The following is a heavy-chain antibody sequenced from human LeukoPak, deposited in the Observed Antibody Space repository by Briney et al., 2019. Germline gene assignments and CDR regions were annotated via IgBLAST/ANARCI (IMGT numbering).Heavy chain of an antibody. CDR1: GFTFSSNG. D-gene: IGHD6-13*01. CDR2: IQYDGSKK. CDR3: AKWGSSSWSHYYYYMDV. Sequence: GGSLRLSCVASGFTFSSNGMHWVRQAPGKGLEWVTFIQYDGSKKYYADSVKGRFTISRDNSKNTLYLQMNSLRAEDTAVYYCAKWGSSSWSHYYYYMDVWGKGTTVTVSS. V-gene: IGHV3-30*02. J-gene: IGHJ6*03.